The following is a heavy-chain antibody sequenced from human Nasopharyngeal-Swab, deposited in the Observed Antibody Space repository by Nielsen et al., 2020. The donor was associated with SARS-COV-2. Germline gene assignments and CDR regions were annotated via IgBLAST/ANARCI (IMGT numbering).Heavy chain of an antibody. Sequence: WIRQCPGKGLEWVGYIYYSGSTNCNPSLKSRVTISVDTSKNQFSLKLSSVTAADTAVYYCARDRAWDSSGWDYYYGMDVWGQGTTVTVSS. J-gene: IGHJ6*02. CDR3: ARDRAWDSSGWDYYYGMDV. CDR2: IYYSGST. V-gene: IGHV4-59*13. D-gene: IGHD6-19*01.